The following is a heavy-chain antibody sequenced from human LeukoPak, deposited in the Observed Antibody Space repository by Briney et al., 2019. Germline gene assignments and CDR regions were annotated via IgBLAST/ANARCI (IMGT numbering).Heavy chain of an antibody. J-gene: IGHJ4*02. CDR2: ITWNSDDM. CDR3: AKGDVDTAMVGY. CDR1: GFTFDGYG. Sequence: PGRSLRLSCAASGFTFDGYGMYWVRQAPGKGLEWVSGITWNSDDMAYADSVKGRFTISRDNSKNTLYLQMNSLRAEDTAVYYCAKGDVDTAMVGYWGQGTLVTVSS. D-gene: IGHD5-18*01. V-gene: IGHV3-9*01.